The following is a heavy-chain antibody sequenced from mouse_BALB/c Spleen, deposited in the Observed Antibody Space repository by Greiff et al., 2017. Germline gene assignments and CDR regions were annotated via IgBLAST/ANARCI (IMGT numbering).Heavy chain of an antibody. V-gene: IGHV1-18*01. CDR3: ARERKTTMITRGLAWFAY. D-gene: IGHD2-4*01. Sequence: VQLQQSGPELVKPGASVRISCKTSGYTFTEYTMHWVKQSHGKSLEWIGGINPNNGGTSYNQKFKGKATLTVDKSSSTAYMELRSLTSEDSAVYYCARERKTTMITRGLAWFAYWGQGTLVTVSA. J-gene: IGHJ3*01. CDR1: GYTFTEYT. CDR2: INPNNGGT.